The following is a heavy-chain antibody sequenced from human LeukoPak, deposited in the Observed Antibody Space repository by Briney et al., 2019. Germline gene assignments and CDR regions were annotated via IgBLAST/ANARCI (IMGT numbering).Heavy chain of an antibody. CDR3: ARDAVRAATPDYYCYYIDV. CDR2: INPSGGST. Sequence: ASVKVSCKASGYTFTSYYMHWVRQAPGQGLEWMGIINPSGGSTSYAQKFQGRVTMTRDISTSTVYMELSSLRSEDTAVCYCARDAVRAATPDYYCYYIDVWGKGTTVTVSS. D-gene: IGHD2-15*01. V-gene: IGHV1-46*01. J-gene: IGHJ6*03. CDR1: GYTFTSYY.